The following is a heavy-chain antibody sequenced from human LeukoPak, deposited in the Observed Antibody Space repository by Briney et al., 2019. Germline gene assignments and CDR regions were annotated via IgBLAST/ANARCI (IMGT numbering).Heavy chain of an antibody. CDR2: ISSKGDST. J-gene: IGHJ5*01. Sequence: PGGPLRLSCSASGFTFSTYAMHWVRQAPGKGLEYVSAISSKGDSTFYADSVKGRFTISRDNSKNTLYLQMSSLRTEDTAVYRCVKASSDYYYDSWGQGTLVTVSS. V-gene: IGHV3-64D*06. CDR1: GFTFSTYA. CDR3: VKASSDYYYDS. D-gene: IGHD3-22*01.